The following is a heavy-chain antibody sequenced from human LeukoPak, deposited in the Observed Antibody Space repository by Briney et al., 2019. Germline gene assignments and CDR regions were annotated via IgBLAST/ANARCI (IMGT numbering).Heavy chain of an antibody. V-gene: IGHV3-30*02. CDR2: IRYDGSTK. D-gene: IGHD2-2*01. Sequence: PGGSLRLSCAASGFTFNSYGMHWVRQAPGKGLEWVAFIRYDGSTKYYADSVKGRFTISRDNSKNTLFLQMNSLRVDDTAIYYCAKIEGGYQLAHVPDYWGQGTLVTVSS. CDR3: AKIEGGYQLAHVPDY. CDR1: GFTFNSYG. J-gene: IGHJ4*02.